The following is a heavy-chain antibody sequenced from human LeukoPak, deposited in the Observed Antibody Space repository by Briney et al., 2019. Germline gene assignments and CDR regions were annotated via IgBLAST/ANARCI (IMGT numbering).Heavy chain of an antibody. CDR2: TSGSGGST. Sequence: GGSLRLSCAASGFTFSTYAMSWVRQAPGKGLEWVSDTSGSGGSTYYADSVKGRFTISRDNSKNTLYLQMNSLRAEDTAVYYCAKLVTVVVPAAIPNWFDPWGQGTLVTVSS. V-gene: IGHV3-23*01. CDR1: GFTFSTYA. D-gene: IGHD2-2*02. J-gene: IGHJ5*02. CDR3: AKLVTVVVPAAIPNWFDP.